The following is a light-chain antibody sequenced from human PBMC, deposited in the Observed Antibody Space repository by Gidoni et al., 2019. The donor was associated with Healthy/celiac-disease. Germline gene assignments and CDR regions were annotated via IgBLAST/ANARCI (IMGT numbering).Light chain of an antibody. J-gene: IGKJ1*01. CDR1: QSVSSSY. Sequence: EIVLPQSPGTLSLSPGERATLSCRASQSVSSSYLAWYQQKPGQATRLLIYGASSRATGIPDRFSGSGSGTDFTLTISRLEPEDFAVYYCQQYGSSPRTFGQGTKVEIK. CDR3: QQYGSSPRT. V-gene: IGKV3-20*01. CDR2: GAS.